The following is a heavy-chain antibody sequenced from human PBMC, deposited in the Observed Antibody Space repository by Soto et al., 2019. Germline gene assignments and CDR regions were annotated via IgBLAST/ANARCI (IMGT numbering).Heavy chain of an antibody. J-gene: IGHJ5*01. CDR3: ARDDDYDDNGLDS. D-gene: IGHD4-17*01. V-gene: IGHV3-33*01. CDR2: IVREGSEK. Sequence: QVQLVESGGGVVQPGRSLRLSCAASGFAFSSHGMHWVRQAPGKGLEWVAVIVREGSEKHYADSVKGRFTISRDNSKNTLYLEMNSVRAEDTAVYYCARDDDYDDNGLDSWGQGTLVTVSS. CDR1: GFAFSSHG.